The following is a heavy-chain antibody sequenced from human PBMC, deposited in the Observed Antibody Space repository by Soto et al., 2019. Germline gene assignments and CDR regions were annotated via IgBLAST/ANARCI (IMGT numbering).Heavy chain of an antibody. CDR2: ISGSGGST. Sequence: HPGGSLRLSCAASGFTFSSYAMSWVRQAPGKGLEWVSAISGSGGSTYYADSVKGRFTISRDNSKNTLYLQMNSLRAEDTAVYYCAKTFDYYDSSGPFDYWGQGTLVTVSS. D-gene: IGHD3-22*01. CDR3: AKTFDYYDSSGPFDY. CDR1: GFTFSSYA. V-gene: IGHV3-23*01. J-gene: IGHJ4*02.